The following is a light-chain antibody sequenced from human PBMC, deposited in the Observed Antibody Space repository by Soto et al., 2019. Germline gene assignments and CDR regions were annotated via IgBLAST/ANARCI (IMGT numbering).Light chain of an antibody. CDR3: QQYGSSPRT. Sequence: EIVLTQSPGTLSLSPGERATLSCRASQSVSSSSLAWYQQEPGQAPRLLIYDASSRATGIPDRFSGSGSGTDFTLTISRLEPEDFAVYYCQQYGSSPRTFGQGTKVDIK. CDR2: DAS. V-gene: IGKV3-20*01. CDR1: QSVSSSS. J-gene: IGKJ1*01.